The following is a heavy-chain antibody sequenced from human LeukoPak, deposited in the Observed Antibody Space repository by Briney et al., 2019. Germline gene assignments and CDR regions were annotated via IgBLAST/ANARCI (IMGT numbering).Heavy chain of an antibody. V-gene: IGHV3-21*05. CDR3: AREGAVYCSSTSCYCAY. CDR1: GFTFSSYE. CDR2: ISSSSSYI. J-gene: IGHJ4*02. D-gene: IGHD2-2*01. Sequence: GGSLRLSCAASGFTFSSYEMNWVRQAPGKGLEWVSYISSSSSYIYYADSVKGRFTISRDNAKNSLYLQMNSLRAEDTAVYYCAREGAVYCSSTSCYCAYWGQGTLVTVSS.